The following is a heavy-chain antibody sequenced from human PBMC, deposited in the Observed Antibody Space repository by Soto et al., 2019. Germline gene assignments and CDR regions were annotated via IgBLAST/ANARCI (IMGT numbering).Heavy chain of an antibody. CDR3: ARDKDRQQLGGNYYYILDV. CDR1: GGTFSTSA. J-gene: IGHJ6*02. CDR2: IMPVFATP. V-gene: IGHV1-69*12. Sequence: QVQLMQSGAEVKKPGSSVKVSCKASGGTFSTSAISWVRQAPGEGLEWVGGIMPVFATPDYAQKFQGRVTLFAAEATTTASLELTSLTTDATAVYYCARDKDRQQLGGNYYYILDVWGQGTAITVSS. D-gene: IGHD3-3*02.